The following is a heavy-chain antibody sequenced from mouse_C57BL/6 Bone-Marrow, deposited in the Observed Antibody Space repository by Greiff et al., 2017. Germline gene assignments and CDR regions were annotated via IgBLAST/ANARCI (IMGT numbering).Heavy chain of an antibody. CDR2: IRNKANGYTT. CDR1: GFTFTDYY. Sequence: EVKLMESGGGLVQPGGSLSLSCAASGFTFTDYYMSWVRQPPGKALEWLGFIRNKANGYTTEYSASVKGRFTISRDNSQSILYLQMNALRAEDSATYYCARYICGYDAMDYWGQGTSVTVSS. CDR3: ARYICGYDAMDY. J-gene: IGHJ4*01. V-gene: IGHV7-3*01.